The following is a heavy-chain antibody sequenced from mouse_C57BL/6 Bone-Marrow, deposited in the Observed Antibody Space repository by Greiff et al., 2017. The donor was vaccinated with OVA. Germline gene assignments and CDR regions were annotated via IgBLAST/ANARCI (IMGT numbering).Heavy chain of an antibody. CDR2: IRNKANGYTT. Sequence: EVMLVESGGGLVQPGGSLSLSCAASGFSFTDYYMSWVRQPPGKALEWLGFIRNKANGYTTESSASVQSRFTISRDNSQIIHYHRMNALGTEDSATYYCARYKGAGYFDYWGQGTTLTVSS. CDR3: ARYKGAGYFDY. V-gene: IGHV7-3*01. CDR1: GFSFTDYY. J-gene: IGHJ2*01.